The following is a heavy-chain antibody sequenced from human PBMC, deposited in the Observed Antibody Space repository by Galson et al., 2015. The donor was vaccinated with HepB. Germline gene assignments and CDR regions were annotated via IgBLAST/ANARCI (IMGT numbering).Heavy chain of an antibody. CDR2: ISSSGSTI. J-gene: IGHJ4*02. CDR3: ARDRYYYDSSAHPGGY. D-gene: IGHD3-22*01. Sequence: SLRLSCAASGFTFSDYYMSWIRQAPGKGLEWVSYISSSGSTIYYADSVKGRFTISRDNAKNSLYLQMNSLRAEDTAVYYCARDRYYYDSSAHPGGYWGQGTLVTVSS. CDR1: GFTFSDYY. V-gene: IGHV3-11*01.